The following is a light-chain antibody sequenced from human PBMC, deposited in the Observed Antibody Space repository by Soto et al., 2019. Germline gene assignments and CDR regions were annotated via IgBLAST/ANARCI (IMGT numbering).Light chain of an antibody. Sequence: EIVMTQSPATLSVSPGERATLSCRASQSVSSNLAWYQQKPGQAPRLLIYGTSNRATGIPASFSGSGSGTEFTLTISSLQSEDFAVYYCQQYNNWPRTFGQGTKVDNK. CDR1: QSVSSN. J-gene: IGKJ1*01. CDR2: GTS. V-gene: IGKV3-15*01. CDR3: QQYNNWPRT.